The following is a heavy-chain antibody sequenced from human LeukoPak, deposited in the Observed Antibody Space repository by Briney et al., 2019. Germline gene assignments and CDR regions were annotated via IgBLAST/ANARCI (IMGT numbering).Heavy chain of an antibody. CDR2: ISSSSYI. D-gene: IGHD3-16*01. V-gene: IGHV3-21*01. CDR3: ASLMYDYVWGSYNYYFDY. J-gene: IGHJ4*02. Sequence: GGSLRLSCAASGFTFSSYSMNWVRQAPGKGLEWVSSISSSSYIYYADSVKGRFTISRDNAKNSLYLQMNSLRAEDTAVYYCASLMYDYVWGSYNYYFDYWGQGTLVTVSS. CDR1: GFTFSSYS.